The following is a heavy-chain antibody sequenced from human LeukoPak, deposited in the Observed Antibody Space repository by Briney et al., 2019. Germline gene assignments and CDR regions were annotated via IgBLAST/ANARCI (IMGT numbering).Heavy chain of an antibody. V-gene: IGHV3-73*01. Sequence: GGSLRLSCAASGFTFSGSAMHWVRQASGKGLEWVGRIRSKANSYATAYAASVKGRFTISRDDSKNTAYLQMNSLKTEDTAVYYCTSDGDNWNDMLIFDYWGQGTLVTVSS. CDR3: TSDGDNWNDMLIFDY. J-gene: IGHJ4*02. CDR1: GFTFSGSA. CDR2: IRSKANSYAT. D-gene: IGHD1-20*01.